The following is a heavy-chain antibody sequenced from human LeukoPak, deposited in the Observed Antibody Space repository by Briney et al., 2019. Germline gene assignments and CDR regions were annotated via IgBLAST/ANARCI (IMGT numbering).Heavy chain of an antibody. CDR1: GGSISSYY. J-gene: IGHJ4*02. D-gene: IGHD1-14*01. CDR2: IYYSGST. V-gene: IGHV4-59*01. Sequence: SETLSLTCTVSGGSISSYYWSWVRQPPGKGLEWIGYIYYSGSTNYNPSLKSRVTISVDTSKNQFSLKLSSVTAADTAVYYCARENRGVPDYWGQGTLVTVSS. CDR3: ARENRGVPDY.